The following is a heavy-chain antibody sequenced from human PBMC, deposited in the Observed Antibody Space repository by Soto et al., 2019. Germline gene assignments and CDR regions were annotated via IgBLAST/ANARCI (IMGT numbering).Heavy chain of an antibody. CDR3: AREGSGDPYYYYYMDV. Sequence: VASVKVSCKASGYTFTSYDINWVRQATGQGLEWMGWMNPNSGNTGYAQKFQGRVTMTRNTSISTAYVELSSLRSEDTAVYYCAREGSGDPYYYYYMDVWGKGTTVTVSS. J-gene: IGHJ6*03. D-gene: IGHD2-15*01. V-gene: IGHV1-8*01. CDR1: GYTFTSYD. CDR2: MNPNSGNT.